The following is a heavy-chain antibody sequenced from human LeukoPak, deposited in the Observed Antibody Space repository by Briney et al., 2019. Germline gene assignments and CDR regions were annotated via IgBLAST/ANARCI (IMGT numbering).Heavy chain of an antibody. CDR1: GFTFSNSV. J-gene: IGHJ4*02. Sequence: GGSLRLSCTTSGFTFSNSVMHWVRQAPGKGLEWVAFIRYDGSNKYYADSVLGRFTISRDNYKNTLYLQMNSLRAEDTAVYYCAKEIWPTVTIPGWTYFDYWGQGSLVTVSS. V-gene: IGHV3-30*02. CDR3: AKEIWPTVTIPGWTYFDY. D-gene: IGHD4-17*01. CDR2: IRYDGSNK.